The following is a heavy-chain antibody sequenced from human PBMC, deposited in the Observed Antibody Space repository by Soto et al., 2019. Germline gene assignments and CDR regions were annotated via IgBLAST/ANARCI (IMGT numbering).Heavy chain of an antibody. CDR1: GFTFSSYA. J-gene: IGHJ3*02. CDR2: ISGRGGST. Sequence: GGSLRLSCAASGFTFSSYAMSWVRQAPGKGLEWVSAISGRGGSTYYADSVKGRFTISRDNSKNTLYLQMNSLRAEDTAVYYCASSRVVVPAANFDAFDIWGQGTMVTVSS. V-gene: IGHV3-23*01. D-gene: IGHD2-2*01. CDR3: ASSRVVVPAANFDAFDI.